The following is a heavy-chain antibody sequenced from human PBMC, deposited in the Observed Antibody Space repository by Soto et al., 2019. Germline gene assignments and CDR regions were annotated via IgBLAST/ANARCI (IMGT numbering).Heavy chain of an antibody. CDR2: IYDSGST. D-gene: IGHD1-7*01. Sequence: QVQLQESCPGLVTPPQTLSLTCTGSDDFISSGDKYCSSTRQPPGKGLEWTGDIYDSGSTYYNPSLNSRVTISVDTSKSQVSRKLCSVTAADTAVDYFAGGTSNWNYDWLDPWCQGTPVTVSS. J-gene: IGHJ5*02. V-gene: IGHV4-30-4*01. CDR1: DDFISSGDKY. CDR3: AGGTSNWNYDWLDP.